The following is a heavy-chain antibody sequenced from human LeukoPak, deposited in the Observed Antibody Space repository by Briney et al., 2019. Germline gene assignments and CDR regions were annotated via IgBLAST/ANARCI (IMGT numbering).Heavy chain of an antibody. Sequence: GGSLRLSCAASGFTFSSYGMHWVRQAPGKGLEWVAFIRYDGSNKYYADSVKGRFTISRDNSKNTLYLQMNSLRAEDTAVYYCAKDRGSTSFWWFDPWGRGTLVTVSS. CDR2: IRYDGSNK. J-gene: IGHJ5*02. V-gene: IGHV3-30*02. CDR1: GFTFSSYG. CDR3: AKDRGSTSFWWFDP. D-gene: IGHD2-2*01.